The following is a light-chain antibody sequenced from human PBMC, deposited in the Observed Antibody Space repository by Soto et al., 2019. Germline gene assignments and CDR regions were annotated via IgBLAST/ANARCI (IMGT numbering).Light chain of an antibody. V-gene: IGKV1-9*01. CDR2: AAP. CDR3: QQLNSYPS. Sequence: DIQLTQSPSFLSASVGDRVTITCRASQGISSYLAWYQQKPGKAPKLLIYAAPTLQSGVPSRFSGSGSGTEFTLTISSLQPEDFATYYCQQLNSYPSFGGGTKVDSK. CDR1: QGISSY. J-gene: IGKJ4*02.